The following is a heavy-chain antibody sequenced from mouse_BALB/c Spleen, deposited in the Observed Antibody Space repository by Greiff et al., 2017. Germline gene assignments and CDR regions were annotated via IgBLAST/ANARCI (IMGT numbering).Heavy chain of an antibody. J-gene: IGHJ4*01. Sequence: EVKLQESGPVLEKPGASVKISCKASGYSFTGYYMNWVKQSTGKSLEWIGNIDPYYGGTSYNQKFKGKATLTVDKSSSTAYMQLKSLTSEDSAVYYCASMINYAMDYWGQGTSVTVS. D-gene: IGHD2-4*01. CDR2: IDPYYGGT. CDR3: ASMINYAMDY. V-gene: IGHV1-42*01. CDR1: GYSFTGYY.